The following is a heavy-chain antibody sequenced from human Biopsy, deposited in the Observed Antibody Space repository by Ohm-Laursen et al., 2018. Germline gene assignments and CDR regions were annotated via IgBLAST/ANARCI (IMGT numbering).Heavy chain of an antibody. CDR3: ARGDYFDSNGYFWFDP. V-gene: IGHV4-31*01. J-gene: IGHJ5*02. CDR1: GGSISSGGSY. CDR2: IFNSANT. D-gene: IGHD3-22*01. Sequence: SDTLSLTCTVSGGSISSGGSYWSWIRQRPGKGLAWIGNIFNSANTYYNPSLKNLITISGDTSKNQFSLKLNSVTAADTAVYYCARGDYFDSNGYFWFDPWGQGTLVTVSS.